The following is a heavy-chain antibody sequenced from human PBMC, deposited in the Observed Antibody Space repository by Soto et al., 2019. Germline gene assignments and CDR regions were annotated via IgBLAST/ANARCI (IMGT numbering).Heavy chain of an antibody. CDR2: ISDGGGST. CDR3: AKRVYDSRGYYAAFDI. Sequence: ETLSLSCVASGFTFSSHAMSWVRQAPGKGLEWVSSISDGGGSTYYADSVKGPFTVSRDNSKDTVYLQMNSLRVEDTAVYYCAKRVYDSRGYYAAFDIWGQGTMVTVSS. CDR1: GFTFSSHA. D-gene: IGHD3-22*01. J-gene: IGHJ3*02. V-gene: IGHV3-23*01.